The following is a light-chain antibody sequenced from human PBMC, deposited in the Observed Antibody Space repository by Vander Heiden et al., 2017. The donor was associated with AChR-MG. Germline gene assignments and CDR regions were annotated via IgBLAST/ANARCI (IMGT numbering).Light chain of an antibody. J-gene: IGKJ1*01. Sequence: DAVMTQTPLFLSVTPGQAAPNPCKSSPSRLLTTGENFFHWYFQRPSQSPQLIIYEVSRRSSVVPDRISGSGSGTDFTLTISRVEADDVGIYYCMQCKHLPRTFGQGTKVEI. CDR2: EVS. CDR1: PSRLLTTGENF. CDR3: MQCKHLPRT. V-gene: IGKV2-29*02.